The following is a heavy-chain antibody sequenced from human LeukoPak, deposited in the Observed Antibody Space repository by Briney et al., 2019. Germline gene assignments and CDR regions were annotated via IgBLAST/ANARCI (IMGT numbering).Heavy chain of an antibody. D-gene: IGHD2-15*01. CDR3: ARQDLGQYCSGGSCYMDY. Sequence: GESLRISCKGSGYSFTSYWIGWVRQMPGKGLEWMGRIDPSDSYTNYSPSFQGHVTISADKSISTAYLQWSSLKASDTAMYYCARQDLGQYCSGGSCYMDYWGQGTLVTVSS. CDR2: IDPSDSYT. V-gene: IGHV5-10-1*01. CDR1: GYSFTSYW. J-gene: IGHJ4*02.